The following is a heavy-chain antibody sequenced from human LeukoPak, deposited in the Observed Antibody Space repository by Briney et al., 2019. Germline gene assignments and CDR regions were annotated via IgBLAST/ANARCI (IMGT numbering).Heavy chain of an antibody. J-gene: IGHJ4*02. V-gene: IGHV3-23*01. CDR3: ARVWELSFDY. D-gene: IGHD1-26*01. CDR2: ITGSGSNT. CDR1: GFTFSSYA. Sequence: GGSLRLSCAASGFTFSSYAMTWVRQAQGKGLEWVSTITGSGSNTYYPDSVKGRFTISRDNSKNTLYLQMNSLRAEDTAVYYCARVWELSFDYWGQGTLVTVSS.